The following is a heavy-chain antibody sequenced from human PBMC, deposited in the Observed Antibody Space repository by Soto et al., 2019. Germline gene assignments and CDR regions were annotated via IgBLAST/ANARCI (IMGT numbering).Heavy chain of an antibody. CDR3: ARLAAHSSSWYRYYYYYMDV. J-gene: IGHJ6*03. Sequence: SETLSLTCTVSGGSISSYYWSWIRQPPGKGLEWIGYIYYSGSTNYNPSLKSRVTISVDTSKNQFSLKLSSVTAADTAVYYCARLAAHSSSWYRYYYYYMDVWGKGTTVTVSS. CDR1: GGSISSYY. D-gene: IGHD6-13*01. CDR2: IYYSGST. V-gene: IGHV4-59*08.